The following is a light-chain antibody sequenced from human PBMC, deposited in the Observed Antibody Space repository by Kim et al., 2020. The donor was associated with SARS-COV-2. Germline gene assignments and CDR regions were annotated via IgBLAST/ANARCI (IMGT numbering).Light chain of an antibody. V-gene: IGLV4-69*01. CDR3: QTWGTGFWV. J-gene: IGLJ3*02. CDR2: LNSDGSH. Sequence: ASVKLTCTLSSGHSSYASAWHQQQPEKGPRYLMKLNSDGSHSKGDGIPDRLSGSSSGAERYLTISSLQSEDEADYYCQTWGTGFWVFGGGTKLTVL. CDR1: SGHSSYA.